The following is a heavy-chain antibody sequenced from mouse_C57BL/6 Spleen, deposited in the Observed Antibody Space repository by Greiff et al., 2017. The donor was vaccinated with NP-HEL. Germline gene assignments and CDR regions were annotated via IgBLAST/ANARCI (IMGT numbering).Heavy chain of an antibody. V-gene: IGHV7-1*01. CDR2: SRNKANDYTT. D-gene: IGHD1-1*01. CDR3: ARDADYGSSSFAY. J-gene: IGHJ3*01. CDR1: GFTFSDFY. Sequence: EVQVVESGGGLVQSGRSLRLSCATSGFTFSDFYMEWVRQAPGKGLEWIAASRNKANDYTTEYSASVKGRFIVSRDTSQSILYLQMNALRAEDTAIYYCARDADYGSSSFAYWGQGTLVTVSA.